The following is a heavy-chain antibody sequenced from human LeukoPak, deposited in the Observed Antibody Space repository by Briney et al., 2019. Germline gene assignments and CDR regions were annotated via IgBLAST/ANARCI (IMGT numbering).Heavy chain of an antibody. CDR3: ARGGGPPYYCSSTSCSPRLHYFDY. D-gene: IGHD2-2*01. CDR2: INPNSGGT. J-gene: IGHJ4*02. Sequence: GASVKVSCKASGYTFTGYYMHWVRQASGQGLEWMGWINPNSGGTNYAQKFQGRVTMTRDTSISTAYMELSRLRSDDTAVYYCARGGGPPYYCSSTSCSPRLHYFDYWGQGTLVTVSS. CDR1: GYTFTGYY. V-gene: IGHV1-2*02.